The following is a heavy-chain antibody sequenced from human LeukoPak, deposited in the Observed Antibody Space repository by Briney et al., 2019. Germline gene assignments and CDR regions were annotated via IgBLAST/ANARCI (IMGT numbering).Heavy chain of an antibody. V-gene: IGHV4-31*03. D-gene: IGHD3-16*02. J-gene: IGHJ4*02. Sequence: TSETLSLTCTVSGGSISSGGNYWSWLRQLPGKGLEWLGYIYYVGNTNYNPSLKSRLSMSVDTSNNQFSLRLTSVTAADTAVYYCARVEVIGSTRYFDYWGQGAMVSVSS. CDR3: ARVEVIGSTRYFDY. CDR2: IYYVGNT. CDR1: GGSISSGGNY.